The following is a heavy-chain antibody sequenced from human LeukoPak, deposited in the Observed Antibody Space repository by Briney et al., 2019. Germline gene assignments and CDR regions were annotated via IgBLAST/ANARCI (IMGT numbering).Heavy chain of an antibody. CDR1: GSSISSYY. D-gene: IGHD3-3*01. V-gene: IGHV4-59*01. CDR3: ARAGPFRDFWSGYSAFDY. Sequence: PSETLSLTCTVSGSSISSYYWSWIRQPPGKGLEWIGYIYYSGSTNYNPSLKSRVTISVDTSKNQFSLKLSSVTAADTAVYYCARAGPFRDFWSGYSAFDYWGQGTLVTVSS. J-gene: IGHJ4*02. CDR2: IYYSGST.